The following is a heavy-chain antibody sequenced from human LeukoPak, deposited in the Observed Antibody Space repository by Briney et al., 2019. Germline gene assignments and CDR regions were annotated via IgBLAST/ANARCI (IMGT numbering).Heavy chain of an antibody. Sequence: SETLSLTCTVSGCSISSSSYYWGWIRQPPGKGLEWIGSIYYSGSTYYNPSLKSRVTISVDTSKIQFSLTLSSVTAADTAVYYCARLALQEVGATQTYYLDYWGQGTLVTVSS. CDR3: ARLALQEVGATQTYYLDY. D-gene: IGHD1-26*01. V-gene: IGHV4-39*07. J-gene: IGHJ4*02. CDR2: IYYSGST. CDR1: GCSISSSSYY.